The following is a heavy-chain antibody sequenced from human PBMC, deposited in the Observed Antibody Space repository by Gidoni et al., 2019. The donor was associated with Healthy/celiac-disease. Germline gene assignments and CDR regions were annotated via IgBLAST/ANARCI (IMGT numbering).Heavy chain of an antibody. D-gene: IGHD5-18*01. CDR2: IYYSGST. J-gene: IGHJ2*01. V-gene: IGHV4-59*01. CDR1: GGSISSYY. CDR3: ARVFGHSHAQKYWYFDL. Sequence: QVQLQESGPGLVKPSETLSLTCTVSGGSISSYYWSWIRQPPGKGLEWIGYIYYSGSTNYNPSLKSRVTISVDTSKNQFSLKLSSVTAADTAVYYCARVFGHSHAQKYWYFDLWGRGTLVTVSS.